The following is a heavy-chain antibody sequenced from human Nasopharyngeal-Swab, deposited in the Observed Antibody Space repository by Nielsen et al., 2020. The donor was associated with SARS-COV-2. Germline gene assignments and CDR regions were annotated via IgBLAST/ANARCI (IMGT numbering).Heavy chain of an antibody. CDR3: TRGRIAVAGFEYFQY. CDR1: GSTFDKNN. D-gene: IGHD6-19*01. J-gene: IGHJ1*01. CDR2: ISSCSTTV. V-gene: IGHV3-48*04. Sequence: GESLKISCEVSGSTFDKNNINWVRQAPGKGLEWVAYISSCSTTVYYADSVQGRFTVSRDNAKNSVHLQMDSLRADDTAVYYCTRGRIAVAGFEYFQYWGQGTLVTVSS.